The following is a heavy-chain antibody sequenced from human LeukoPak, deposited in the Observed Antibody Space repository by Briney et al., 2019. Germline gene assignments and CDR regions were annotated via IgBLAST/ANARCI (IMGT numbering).Heavy chain of an antibody. CDR3: ARDDYSINGMDV. CDR2: IWYDGSNK. D-gene: IGHD4-11*01. CDR1: GFTFSSYG. V-gene: IGHV3-33*01. J-gene: IGHJ6*02. Sequence: GGSLRLSCAASGFTFSSYGMHWVRQAPGKGLEWVAVIWYDGSNKYYADSVKGRFTISRDNSKNTLYLQMNSLRVEDTAVYYCARDDYSINGMDVWGQGTTVTVSS.